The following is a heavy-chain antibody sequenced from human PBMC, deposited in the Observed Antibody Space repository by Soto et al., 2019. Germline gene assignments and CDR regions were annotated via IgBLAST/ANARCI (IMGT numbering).Heavy chain of an antibody. CDR1: RVTFSSYA. CDR3: ASAVDIVLMVYAYTRDYYGMDV. CDR2: IIPIFGTA. J-gene: IGHJ6*02. V-gene: IGHV1-69*13. Sequence: SVKVSCKAPRVTFSSYAICWVRQSPGQGLEWMGGIIPIFGTANYAQKFQGRVTITADESTSTAYMELSSLRSEDTAVYYCASAVDIVLMVYAYTRDYYGMDVWGQGTTVTV. D-gene: IGHD2-8*01.